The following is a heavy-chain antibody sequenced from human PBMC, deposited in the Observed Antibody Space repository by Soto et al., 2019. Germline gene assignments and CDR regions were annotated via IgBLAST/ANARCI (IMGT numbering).Heavy chain of an antibody. CDR2: IRYDGSNQ. J-gene: IGHJ6*02. Sequence: PGGSLRLSCAASGFTFSTYGMHWVRQAPGKGLEWVAGIRYDGSNQYYADSVKGQFTISRDNSKNTLYMQMDSLRADHTTVYYCAGDFTAGATYSGPSYYAMDVWGQGTTVTVSS. CDR1: GFTFSTYG. D-gene: IGHD1-26*01. V-gene: IGHV3-33*01. CDR3: AGDFTAGATYSGPSYYAMDV.